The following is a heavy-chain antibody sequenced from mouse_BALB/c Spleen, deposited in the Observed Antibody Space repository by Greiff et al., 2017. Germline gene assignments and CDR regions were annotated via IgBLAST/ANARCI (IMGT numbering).Heavy chain of an antibody. CDR1: GFTFTDYY. CDR3: ARDDYYGPFDY. D-gene: IGHD1-1*01. Sequence: EVKLMESGGGLVQPGGSLRLSCATSGFTFTDYYMSWVRQPPGKALEWLGFIRNKANGYTTEYSASVKGRFTISRDNSQSILYLQMNTLRAEDSATYYCARDDYYGPFDYWGQGTTLTVSS. J-gene: IGHJ2*01. CDR2: IRNKANGYTT. V-gene: IGHV7-3*02.